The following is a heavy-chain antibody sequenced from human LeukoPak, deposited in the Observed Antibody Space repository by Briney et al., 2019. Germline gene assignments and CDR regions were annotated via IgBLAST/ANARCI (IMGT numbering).Heavy chain of an antibody. D-gene: IGHD3-22*01. CDR2: IYPGDSDT. V-gene: IGHV5-51*01. CDR3: ARRGYYYDSSGYYLI. J-gene: IGHJ4*02. CDR1: GYSFTSYW. Sequence: GESLKISCQGSGYSFTSYWIGWVRQMPGKGLEWMGIIYPGDSDTRYSPSFQGQVTISADKSISTAYLQWSSLKASDTAMYYCARRGYYYDSSGYYLIWGQGTLVTVSS.